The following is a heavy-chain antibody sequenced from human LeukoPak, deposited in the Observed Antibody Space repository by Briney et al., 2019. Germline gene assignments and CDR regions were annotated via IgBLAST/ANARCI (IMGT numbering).Heavy chain of an antibody. CDR3: AKEELRRITMWGYMDV. CDR2: IFPSGGEI. V-gene: IGHV3-23*01. Sequence: PGGSLRLSCAASGFTFSTFAMIWVRQPPGKGLEWVSSIFPSGGEIHYADSVRGRFTISRDNSKSTLSLQMNSLRAEDTAFYYCAKEELRRITMWGYMDVWGKGTTVTISS. J-gene: IGHJ6*03. CDR1: GFTFSTFA. D-gene: IGHD3-10*02.